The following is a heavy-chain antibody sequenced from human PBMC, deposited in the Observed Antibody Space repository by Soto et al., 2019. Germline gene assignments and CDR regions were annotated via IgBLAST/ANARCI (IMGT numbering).Heavy chain of an antibody. Sequence: EVQLLESGGGLVQPGGSLRLSCAASGFTFSKNSMTWVRQAPGKGLEWVSVIRGSGGDTYYAESVKGRFTISRDNSKNTVFLQMNSLSAEDTALYYCARVISGSYFALFYGLDVWGQGTTVTVSS. CDR2: IRGSGGDT. D-gene: IGHD3-10*01. CDR1: GFTFSKNS. CDR3: ARVISGSYFALFYGLDV. J-gene: IGHJ6*02. V-gene: IGHV3-23*01.